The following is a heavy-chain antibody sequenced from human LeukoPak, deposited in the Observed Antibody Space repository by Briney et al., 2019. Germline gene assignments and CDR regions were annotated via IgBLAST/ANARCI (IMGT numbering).Heavy chain of an antibody. CDR3: VRDSSGDSSGRPSLDY. J-gene: IGHJ4*02. Sequence: PGRSLRLSCAASGFTFSYYGMHWVRQAPGKGLEWVANIWYDGGSKYYADSVMGRFTISRDNSKNTLNLQMNSLRADDTAVYFCVRDSSGDSSGRPSLDYWGQGTLVTVSS. CDR1: GFTFSYYG. V-gene: IGHV3-33*01. D-gene: IGHD3-10*01. CDR2: IWYDGGSK.